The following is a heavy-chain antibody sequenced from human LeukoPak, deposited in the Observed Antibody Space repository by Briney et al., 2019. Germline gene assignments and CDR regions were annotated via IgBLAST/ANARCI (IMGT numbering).Heavy chain of an antibody. CDR1: GGSISSYY. Sequence: PSETLSLTCTVSGGSISSYYWSWIRQPPGKGLEWIGYIYYSGSTNYNPSLKSRVTISGDTSKTQFSLRLSSVTAADSAVYYCARVSWFPGSSYYYMDVWGKGTTVTVSS. CDR2: IYYSGST. D-gene: IGHD3-9*01. V-gene: IGHV4-59*01. CDR3: ARVSWFPGSSYYYMDV. J-gene: IGHJ6*03.